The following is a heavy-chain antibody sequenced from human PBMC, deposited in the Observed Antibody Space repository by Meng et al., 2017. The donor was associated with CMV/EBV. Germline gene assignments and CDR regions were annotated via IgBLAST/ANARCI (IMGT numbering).Heavy chain of an antibody. CDR3: ARSVGELPVYYYGMDV. CDR2: ISSSSSYI. D-gene: IGHD1-26*01. CDR1: GFTLSSYS. Sequence: GGSLRLSCAASGFTLSSYSMNWVRQAPGKGLEWVSSISSSSSYIYYADSVKGRFTISRDNAKNTLYLQMGSLRAEDMAVYYCARSVGELPVYYYGMDVWGQGTTVTVSS. V-gene: IGHV3-21*01. J-gene: IGHJ6*02.